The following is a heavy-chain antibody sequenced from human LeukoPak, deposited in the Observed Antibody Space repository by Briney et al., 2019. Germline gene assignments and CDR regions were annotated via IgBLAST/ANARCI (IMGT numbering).Heavy chain of an antibody. D-gene: IGHD1-26*01. J-gene: IGHJ3*02. CDR1: GYTFTSYD. V-gene: IGHV1-8*01. Sequence: ASVKVSCKASGYTFTSYDINWVRQATGQGLEWMGWMNPNSGNTGYAQKFQGRVTMTRNTSISTAYMEPGSLRSEHTAHDYCARIVSPVGGTMFGAFDIWGQRTIVSVSS. CDR2: MNPNSGNT. CDR3: ARIVSPVGGTMFGAFDI.